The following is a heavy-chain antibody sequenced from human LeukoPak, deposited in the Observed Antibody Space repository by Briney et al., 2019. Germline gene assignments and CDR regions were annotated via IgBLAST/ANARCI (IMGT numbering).Heavy chain of an antibody. V-gene: IGHV3-7*01. CDR2: MKEDGSDI. J-gene: IGHJ4*02. CDR1: GFDFYSYT. D-gene: IGHD3-9*01. Sequence: GGSLRHSCVASGFDFYSYTMSWARQAPGKGLEWVAKMKEDGSDIHYVDSVKGRFTICRDNAKNSLCLQMSSLRADDTAVYYYARGGARYLDSWGQGILVTVSS. CDR3: ARGGARYLDS.